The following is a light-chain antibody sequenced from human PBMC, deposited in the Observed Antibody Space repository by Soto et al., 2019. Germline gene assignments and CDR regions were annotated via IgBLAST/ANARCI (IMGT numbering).Light chain of an antibody. CDR3: LQDYNYPQT. J-gene: IGKJ1*01. V-gene: IGKV1-6*01. CDR2: AAS. Sequence: AIQMTQSPSSLSASVREKVTITFRVSQGIRDELGWCQQKPVVAPKLLIYAASTLQSGVPSRFSGSGSGTDFTLTICSLQPEDFATYYCLQDYNYPQTFGQGTKV. CDR1: QGIRDE.